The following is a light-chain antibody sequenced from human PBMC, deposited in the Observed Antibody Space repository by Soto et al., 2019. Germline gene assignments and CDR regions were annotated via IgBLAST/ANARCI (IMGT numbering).Light chain of an antibody. CDR1: SSDVGGYNY. CDR2: EVT. Sequence: QSALTQPPSASGSLGQSVTISCTGTSSDVGGYNYVSWHQQHPGKAPKVMIYEVTKRPPGVPDRFSGSKSGNTASLTVSGLQAEDDAGYYCSSFAGGGNPVLLGGGTKLTVL. CDR3: SSFAGGGNPVL. V-gene: IGLV2-8*01. J-gene: IGLJ2*01.